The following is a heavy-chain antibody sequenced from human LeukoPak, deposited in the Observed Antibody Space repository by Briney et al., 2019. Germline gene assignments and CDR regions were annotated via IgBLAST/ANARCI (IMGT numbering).Heavy chain of an antibody. J-gene: IGHJ4*02. CDR3: AKDRVLIAAAGYYFDY. V-gene: IGHV3-30*18. Sequence: GGSLRLSCAASGFTFSSYGMHWVRQAPGKGLEWVAVISYDGSNKYYADSVKGRFTISRDNSKNTLYLQMNSLRAEDTAVYYCAKDRVLIAAAGYYFDYWGQGTPVTVSS. CDR2: ISYDGSNK. D-gene: IGHD6-13*01. CDR1: GFTFSSYG.